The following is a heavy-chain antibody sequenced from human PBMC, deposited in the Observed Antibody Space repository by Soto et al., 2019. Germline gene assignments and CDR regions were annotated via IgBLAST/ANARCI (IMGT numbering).Heavy chain of an antibody. CDR2: IYHSGST. CDR3: ARVPAP. Sequence: HLQLQESGSGLVKPPQTRSLTGAVSVGSISRGGYSWSWIRQPPGKGLEWIGYIYHSGSTYYNPSLKSRVTISVDRSKNQFSLKLSSVTAADTAVYYCARVPAPWGQGTLVTVSS. J-gene: IGHJ5*02. CDR1: VGSISRGGYS. V-gene: IGHV4-30-2*01.